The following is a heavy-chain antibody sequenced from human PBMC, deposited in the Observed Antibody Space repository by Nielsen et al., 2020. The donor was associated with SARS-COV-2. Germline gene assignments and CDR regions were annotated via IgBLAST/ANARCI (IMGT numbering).Heavy chain of an antibody. CDR1: GGSVSSGSYY. J-gene: IGHJ4*02. CDR2: IYYSGST. CDR3: ARVVLVAAIFDY. V-gene: IGHV4-61*01. Sequence: SETLSLTCTVSGGSVSSGSYYWRWIRQPPGKGLEWIGYIYYSGSTNYNPSLKSRVTISVDTSKNQFSLKLSSVTAADTAVYYCARVVLVAAIFDYWGQGTLVTVSS. D-gene: IGHD2-15*01.